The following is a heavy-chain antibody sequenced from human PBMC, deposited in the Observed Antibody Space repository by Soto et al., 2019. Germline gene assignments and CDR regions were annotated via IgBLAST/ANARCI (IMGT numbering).Heavy chain of an antibody. Sequence: PGGSLRLSCAASGFTFSSYAMSWVRQAPGKGLEWVSYISSSSSTIYYADSVKGRFTISRDNAKNSLYLQMNSLRAEDTAVYYCARDRAVAGTDYWGQGTLVTVSS. J-gene: IGHJ4*02. CDR1: GFTFSSYA. D-gene: IGHD6-19*01. CDR3: ARDRAVAGTDY. V-gene: IGHV3-48*01. CDR2: ISSSSSTI.